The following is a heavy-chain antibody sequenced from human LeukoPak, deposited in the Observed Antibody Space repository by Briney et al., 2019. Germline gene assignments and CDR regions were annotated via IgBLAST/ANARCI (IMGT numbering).Heavy chain of an antibody. D-gene: IGHD5-24*01. Sequence: VTVSFMCSVCTFSNYAYSGLRQAPGRGREGVGVINLSFGTSNYAQKFQGRVTITTHESTRTAYMELSSLRPEHTAVYYCARANLGDGYRRPYYHYRHLWREGPTDRVSS. CDR2: INLSFGTS. J-gene: IGHJ6*03. V-gene: IGHV1-69*05. CDR3: ARANLGDGYRRPYYHYRHL. CDR1: VCTFSNYA.